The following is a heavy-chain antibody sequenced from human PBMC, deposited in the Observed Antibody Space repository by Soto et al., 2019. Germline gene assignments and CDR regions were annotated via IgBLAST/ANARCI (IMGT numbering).Heavy chain of an antibody. D-gene: IGHD5-12*01. Sequence: ASVKVSCKASGGTFSSYAISWVRQAPGQGLEWMGGIIPIFGTANYAQKFQGRVTITADESTSTAYMELSSLRSEDTAVYYCARAPTGWLRSPLGWFDPWGQGTLVTVSS. J-gene: IGHJ5*02. V-gene: IGHV1-69*13. CDR3: ARAPTGWLRSPLGWFDP. CDR1: GGTFSSYA. CDR2: IIPIFGTA.